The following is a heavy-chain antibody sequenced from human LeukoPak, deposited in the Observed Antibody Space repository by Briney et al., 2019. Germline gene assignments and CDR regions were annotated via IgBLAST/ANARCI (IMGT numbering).Heavy chain of an antibody. J-gene: IGHJ3*02. CDR2: INWNGGST. D-gene: IGHD2-15*01. V-gene: IGHV3-20*04. CDR1: GFTFDDYG. CDR3: ARRHPHSVVATDFDI. Sequence: AGGSLRLSCAASGFTFDDYGMSWVRQAPGKGLEWVSGINWNGGSTGYADSVKGRLTISRDNAKNSLYLQMNSLRAEDTALYYCARRHPHSVVATDFDIWGQGTMVTVSS.